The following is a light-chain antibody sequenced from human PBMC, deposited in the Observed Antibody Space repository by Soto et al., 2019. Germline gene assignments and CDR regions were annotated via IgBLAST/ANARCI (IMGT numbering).Light chain of an antibody. CDR1: QSVSRN. J-gene: IGKJ2*01. CDR2: GAS. Sequence: EVVLTQSPATLSVSPGDRATLSCRASQSVSRNLAWYQQKPGQAPRLLIYGASTRATRVPARFSGSGSATEFTLSISSLQSEDVAVYYCQQYGDWPPETFGQGTKLEI. V-gene: IGKV3-15*01. CDR3: QQYGDWPPET.